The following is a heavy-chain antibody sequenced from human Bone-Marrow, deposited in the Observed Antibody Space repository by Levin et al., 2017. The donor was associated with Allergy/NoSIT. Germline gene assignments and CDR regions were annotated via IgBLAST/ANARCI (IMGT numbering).Heavy chain of an antibody. Sequence: PGGSLRLSCAASGFTFSDYYMSWIRQAPGKGLEWVSYISSSGSTIYYADSVKGRFTISRDNAKNSLYLQMNSLRAEDTAVYYCARDLIGARVLMVYAIPGYYGMDGWGQGTTVTVSS. J-gene: IGHJ6*02. D-gene: IGHD2-8*01. V-gene: IGHV3-11*01. CDR2: ISSSGSTI. CDR3: ARDLIGARVLMVYAIPGYYGMDG. CDR1: GFTFSDYY.